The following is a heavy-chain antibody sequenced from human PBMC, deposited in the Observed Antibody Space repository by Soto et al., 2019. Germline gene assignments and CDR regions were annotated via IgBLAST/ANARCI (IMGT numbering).Heavy chain of an antibody. J-gene: IGHJ6*02. CDR1: GLTFGADA. CDR2: IRSKAYDGTT. D-gene: IGHD6-19*01. Sequence: LRLSCTASGLTFGADAMSMVTKARGKGLEWLGFIRSKAYDGTTEYAASVKGRFTISRDDSKSIAYLQMNSLKTEDTAVYYCTRCMWLVGYYYYGMDVWGQGTTVT. CDR3: TRCMWLVGYYYYGMDV. V-gene: IGHV3-49*04.